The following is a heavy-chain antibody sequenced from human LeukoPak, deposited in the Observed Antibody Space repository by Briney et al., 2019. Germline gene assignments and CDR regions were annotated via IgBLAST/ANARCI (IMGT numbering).Heavy chain of an antibody. CDR3: ARDHCSGGSCYSFPDWYFDL. D-gene: IGHD2-15*01. Sequence: PSETLSLTCAVSGYFISSGYYWGWIRQSPGKGLEWIGSIYHSGSTYYNPSLKSRVTISVDKSKNQFSQNLSSVTAADTAVYYCARDHCSGGSCYSFPDWYFDLWGRGTLVTVSS. CDR2: IYHSGST. V-gene: IGHV4-38-2*02. CDR1: GYFISSGYY. J-gene: IGHJ2*01.